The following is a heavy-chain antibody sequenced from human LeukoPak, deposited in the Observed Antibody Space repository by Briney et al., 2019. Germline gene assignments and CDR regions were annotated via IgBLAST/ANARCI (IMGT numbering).Heavy chain of an antibody. D-gene: IGHD2-2*02. CDR1: GGTFSSYA. J-gene: IGHJ4*02. V-gene: IGHV1-69*05. Sequence: GASVKVSCKASGGTFSSYAISWVRQAPGQGLEWMGGIIPIFGTANYAQKFQGRVTITTDESTSTAYMELSSLRSEDTAVYYCAITQGVVPAAIPYSFDYWGQGTLATVSS. CDR2: IIPIFGTA. CDR3: AITQGVVPAAIPYSFDY.